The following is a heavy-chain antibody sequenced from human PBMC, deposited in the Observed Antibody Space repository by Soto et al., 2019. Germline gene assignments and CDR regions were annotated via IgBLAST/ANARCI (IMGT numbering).Heavy chain of an antibody. CDR1: GFTFSSYW. D-gene: IGHD5-12*01. CDR2: IKQDGSEK. Sequence: QLGGSLRLSCAASGFTFSSYWMSWVRQAPGKGLEWVANIKQDGSEKYYVDSVKGRFTISRDNAKNSLYLQMNSLRAEDTAVYYCARDLEMATITPFGYWGQGTLVTVSS. J-gene: IGHJ4*02. V-gene: IGHV3-7*03. CDR3: ARDLEMATITPFGY.